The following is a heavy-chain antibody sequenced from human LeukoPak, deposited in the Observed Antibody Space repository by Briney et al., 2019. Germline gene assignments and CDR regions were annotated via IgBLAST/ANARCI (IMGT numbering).Heavy chain of an antibody. CDR3: ARIETYYYGSGSYRYNWFDP. V-gene: IGHV5-51*01. CDR2: IYPGDSDT. J-gene: IGHJ5*02. D-gene: IGHD3-10*01. CDR1: GYSFTSYW. Sequence: GESLKISCKGSGYSFTSYWIGWVRQMPGKGLEWMGIIYPGDSDTRYSPSFQGQVTISADKSISTAYLQWSSLKASDTAMYYCARIETYYYGSGSYRYNWFDPWGQGTLVTVSS.